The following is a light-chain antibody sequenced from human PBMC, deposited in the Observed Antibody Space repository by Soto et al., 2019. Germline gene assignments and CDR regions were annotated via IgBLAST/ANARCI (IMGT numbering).Light chain of an antibody. CDR2: AAS. CDR1: QTIIRY. V-gene: IGKV1-39*01. J-gene: IGKJ3*01. Sequence: DIQMTQSPSSLSASVGDRVTITCRASQTIIRYLNWYQQKPGRAPNLLIYAASSLQSGVPSRFSGSGSGTEFTLTISSLQPADFATYYCQQSYSTLFTFGPGTKVAIK. CDR3: QQSYSTLFT.